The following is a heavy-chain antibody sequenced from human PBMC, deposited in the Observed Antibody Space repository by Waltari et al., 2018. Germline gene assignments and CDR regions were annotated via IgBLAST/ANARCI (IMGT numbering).Heavy chain of an antibody. J-gene: IGHJ4*02. CDR1: GYSFTSYW. D-gene: IGHD2-15*01. CDR2: IYPGDSDT. CDR3: ARPEPDCSGGSCYFDY. V-gene: IGHV5-51*01. Sequence: EVQLVQSGAEVKKPGESLKISCKGSGYSFTSYWIGWVRQMPGKGLEWMGIIYPGDSDTRYSPSFQGQVTISADKSISTAYLQWSSLKASDTAMYYWARPEPDCSGGSCYFDYWGQGTLVTVSS.